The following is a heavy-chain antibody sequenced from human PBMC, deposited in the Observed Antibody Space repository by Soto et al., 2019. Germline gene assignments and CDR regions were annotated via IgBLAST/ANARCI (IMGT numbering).Heavy chain of an antibody. CDR1: GGTFSSYA. Sequence: QVQLVQSGAEVKKPGSSVKVSCKASGGTFSSYAINWVRQAPGQGLEWMGGIIPIFGTANYAQKFQGRVTITADKYTNTAYMELRSLRSEDTAVYYCASSPPPTVTMYSRYFDLWGRGNLVTVSS. V-gene: IGHV1-69*14. D-gene: IGHD4-17*01. J-gene: IGHJ2*01. CDR2: IIPIFGTA. CDR3: ASSPPPTVTMYSRYFDL.